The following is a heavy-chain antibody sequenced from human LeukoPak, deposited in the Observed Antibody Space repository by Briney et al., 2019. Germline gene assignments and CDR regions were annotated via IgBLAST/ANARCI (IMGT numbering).Heavy chain of an antibody. Sequence: PSGTLSLTCAVSGDSISNNWWSWVRQSPGMRLEWIGQIFHRGMPNYNPSLKSRVTMSIDKSNNQLSLKMNSVTAADTAVYYCARVMGASWFFYLDAWGKGTTVTVSS. V-gene: IGHV4-4*02. CDR1: GDSISNNW. J-gene: IGHJ6*03. D-gene: IGHD3-16*02. CDR3: ARVMGASWFFYLDA. CDR2: IFHRGMP.